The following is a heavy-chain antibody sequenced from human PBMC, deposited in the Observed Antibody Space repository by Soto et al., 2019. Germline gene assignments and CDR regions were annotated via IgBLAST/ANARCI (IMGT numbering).Heavy chain of an antibody. CDR1: GFTVSSNY. D-gene: IGHD6-13*01. J-gene: IGHJ4*02. CDR3: ARMSQQVVRSSGRRYYFDY. V-gene: IGHV3-53*02. CDR2: IYSGGST. Sequence: EVQLVETGGGLIQPGGSLRLSCAASGFTVSSNYMSWVRQAPGKGLEWVSVIYSGGSTYYADSVKGRFTISRDNSKNTLYLQMNSLRAEDTAMYYCARMSQQVVRSSGRRYYFDYWGQGTLVTVSS.